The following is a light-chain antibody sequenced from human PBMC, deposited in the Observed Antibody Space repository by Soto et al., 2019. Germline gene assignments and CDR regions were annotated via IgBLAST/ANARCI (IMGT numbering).Light chain of an antibody. J-gene: IGLJ7*01. CDR1: SSDVGSYNL. CDR3: CSYATGDSAV. Sequence: QSALTQPASVSGSPGQSITISCTGTSSDVGSYNLVSWYQQHPGRAPKLMIFEGNKRPSGIPTRFSGSKSGNTASLTISGLHAEDEADYYCCSYATGDSAVFGGGTQLTVL. CDR2: EGN. V-gene: IGLV2-23*01.